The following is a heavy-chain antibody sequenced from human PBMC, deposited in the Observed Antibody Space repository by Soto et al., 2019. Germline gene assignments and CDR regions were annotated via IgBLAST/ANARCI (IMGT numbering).Heavy chain of an antibody. CDR2: IYYSGST. Sequence: PSETLSLTCTVSGGSISSSSYYWGWIRQPPGKGLEWIGSIYYSGSTYYNPSLKSRVTISVDTSKNQFSLKLSSVTAADTAVYYCARLILRWYHHSYFDYWGQGTLVTVSS. CDR3: ARLILRWYHHSYFDY. CDR1: GGSISSSSYY. D-gene: IGHD2-15*01. V-gene: IGHV4-39*01. J-gene: IGHJ4*02.